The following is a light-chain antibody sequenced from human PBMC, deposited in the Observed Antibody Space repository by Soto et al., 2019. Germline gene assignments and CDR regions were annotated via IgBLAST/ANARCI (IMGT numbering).Light chain of an antibody. CDR1: ASKIGEGYD. J-gene: IGLJ2*01. V-gene: IGLV1-40*01. CDR2: GNS. Sequence: QSVLTQPPSVSGAQGRGVTISCPGGASKIGEGYDEHGYKQLPGTAPKLLIYGNSNRPSGVPDRFSGSKSGTSASLAITGLQAEDEADYYCQSYDSSLSGSHVVFGGGTKLTVL. CDR3: QSYDSSLSGSHVV.